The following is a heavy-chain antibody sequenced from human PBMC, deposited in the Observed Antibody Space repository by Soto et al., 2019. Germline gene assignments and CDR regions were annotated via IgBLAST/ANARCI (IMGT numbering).Heavy chain of an antibody. CDR1: GGSISSSSYY. J-gene: IGHJ6*02. V-gene: IGHV4-39*01. CDR2: IYYSGST. CDR3: ARVTYYDFWSGVDVYYSYYGMDV. Sequence: SETLSLTCTVSGGSISSSSYYWGWIRQPPGKGLEWIGSIYYSGSTYYNPSLKSRVTISVDTSKNQFSLKLSSVTAADTAVYYCARVTYYDFWSGVDVYYSYYGMDVWGQGTTVTVSS. D-gene: IGHD3-3*01.